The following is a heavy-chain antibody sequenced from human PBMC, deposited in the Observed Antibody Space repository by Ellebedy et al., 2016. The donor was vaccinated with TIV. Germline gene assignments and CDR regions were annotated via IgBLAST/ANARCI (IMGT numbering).Heavy chain of an antibody. CDR1: GFTFSTYA. J-gene: IGHJ3*02. CDR3: AKDLGISMVRGLITYGFDI. Sequence: GGSLRLSCAASGFTFSTYALSWVRQAPGKGLEWVSAISGRDGSTYYADSVKGRFTISRDNSKNTLYLQMNSLRDEDTAVYYCAKDLGISMVRGLITYGFDIWGQGTMVTVSS. V-gene: IGHV3-23*01. D-gene: IGHD3-10*01. CDR2: ISGRDGST.